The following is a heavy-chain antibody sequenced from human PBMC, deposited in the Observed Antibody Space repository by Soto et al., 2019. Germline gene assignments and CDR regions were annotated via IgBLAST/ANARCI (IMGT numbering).Heavy chain of an antibody. J-gene: IGHJ3*02. V-gene: IGHV1-69*01. CDR1: GYSFTDYH. Sequence: ASVKVCCKASGYSFTDYHIHWVRQAPGQGLEWMGGIIPIFGTANYAQKFQGRVTITADESTSTAYMELSSLRSEDTAVYYCAGPYDILTGDAFDIWGQGTMVTVSS. D-gene: IGHD3-9*01. CDR2: IIPIFGTA. CDR3: AGPYDILTGDAFDI.